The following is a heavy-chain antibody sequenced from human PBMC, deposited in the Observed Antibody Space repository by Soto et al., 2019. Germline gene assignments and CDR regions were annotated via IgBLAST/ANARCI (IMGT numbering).Heavy chain of an antibody. D-gene: IGHD3-22*01. CDR2: ISAYNGNT. CDR3: ARDSERVVVTTYWFDP. V-gene: IGHV1-18*04. J-gene: IGHJ5*02. Sequence: QVQLAQSGAEVKKPGASVKVSCKASGYTFTSYGISWVRQAPGQGLEWMGWISAYNGNTNYAQKLQGRVTMTTDTSTSTAYMELRSLRSDDTAVYYCARDSERVVVTTYWFDPWGQGTLVTVSS. CDR1: GYTFTSYG.